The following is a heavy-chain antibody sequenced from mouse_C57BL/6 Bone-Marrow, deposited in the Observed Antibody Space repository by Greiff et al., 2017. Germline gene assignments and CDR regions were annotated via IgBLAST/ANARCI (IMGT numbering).Heavy chain of an antibody. V-gene: IGHV1-9*01. Sequence: QVQLQQSGAELMQPGASVKLSCKATGYTFTGYWIAWVKQRPGHGLEWIGELLPGSGSTNYNEKFKGKATFTADTSSNTAYMQLSSLTTEDSVIYYCATDDYVSSYWYFDVWGTGTTVTVAS. D-gene: IGHD1-1*01. CDR1: GYTFTGYW. CDR3: ATDDYVSSYWYFDV. CDR2: LLPGSGST. J-gene: IGHJ1*03.